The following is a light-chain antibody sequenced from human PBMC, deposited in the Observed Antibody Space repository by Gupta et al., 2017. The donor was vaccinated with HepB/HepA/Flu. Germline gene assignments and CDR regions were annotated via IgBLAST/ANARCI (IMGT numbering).Light chain of an antibody. J-gene: IGLJ2*01. Sequence: STVLTQPLSLSVAPGATAASTLRGDRIGDKSVHWYQQMTSQAPLLVIYFTNRRPAGTPERFSGSSCKTTATLITSGVDAGEEADYYCQIASPSADHLVFGGGTKLSVL. CDR3: QIASPSADHLV. CDR1: RIGDKS. CDR2: FTN. V-gene: IGLV3-21*04.